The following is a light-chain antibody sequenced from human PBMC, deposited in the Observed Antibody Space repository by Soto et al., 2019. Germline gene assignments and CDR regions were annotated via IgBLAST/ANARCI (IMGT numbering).Light chain of an antibody. CDR2: GAS. CDR3: QQYGSSPPVT. Sequence: MVLTQSPGTLSLSPGERATLSCRAIQSVSSSYLAWYQQKPGQAPRLLIYGASSRATGILDRFSGSGSGTDFTLTISRLEPEDFAVYYCQQYGSSPPVTFGQGTKVDIK. V-gene: IGKV3-20*01. J-gene: IGKJ1*01. CDR1: QSVSSSY.